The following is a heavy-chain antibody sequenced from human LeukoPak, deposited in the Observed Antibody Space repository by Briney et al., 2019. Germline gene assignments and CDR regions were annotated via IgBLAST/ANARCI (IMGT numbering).Heavy chain of an antibody. V-gene: IGHV3-30*18. CDR1: GFTFSSYG. CDR3: AKTDTVGYWYFDL. J-gene: IGHJ2*01. CDR2: ISYDGSNK. Sequence: GRSLRLSCAASGFTFSSYGMHWVRQAPGKGPEWVAVISYDGSNKYYADSVKGRFTISRDNSKNTLYLQMNSLRAEDTAVYYCAKTDTVGYWYFDLWGRGTLVTVSS. D-gene: IGHD4-23*01.